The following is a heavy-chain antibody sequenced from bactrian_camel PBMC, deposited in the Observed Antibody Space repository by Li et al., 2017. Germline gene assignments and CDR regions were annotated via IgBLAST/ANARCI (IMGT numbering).Heavy chain of an antibody. CDR1: GFTYDSTC. D-gene: IGHD5*01. V-gene: IGHV3S6*01. Sequence: VQLVESGGGSVQAGESLRLTCTADSGFTYDSTCMGWFRQAPGKGLEWVSYINPDGSGSNYADSVRGRFTISRDNAKNTVYLQMTSLKSEDTALYYCATDVGLGYLAYNYWGQGTQVTVS. CDR3: ATDVGLGYLAYNY. J-gene: IGHJ4*01. CDR2: INPDGSGS.